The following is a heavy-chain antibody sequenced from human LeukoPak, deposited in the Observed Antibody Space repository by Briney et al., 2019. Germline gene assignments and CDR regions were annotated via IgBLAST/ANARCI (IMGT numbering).Heavy chain of an antibody. Sequence: QPGGSLRLSCAASGFTFSSYAMSWVRQAPGKGLEWVSAISGSGGSTYYADSVKGRFTISRDNSKNTLYLQMNSLRAEGTAVYYCAKDQASHKPSDPIAVAENDYWGQGTLVTVSS. CDR3: AKDQASHKPSDPIAVAENDY. D-gene: IGHD6-19*01. J-gene: IGHJ4*02. CDR1: GFTFSSYA. CDR2: ISGSGGST. V-gene: IGHV3-23*01.